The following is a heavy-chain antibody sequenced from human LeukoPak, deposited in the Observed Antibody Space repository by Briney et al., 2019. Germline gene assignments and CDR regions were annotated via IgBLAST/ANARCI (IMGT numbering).Heavy chain of an antibody. CDR2: IYYSGST. D-gene: IGHD1-26*01. J-gene: IGHJ5*02. Sequence: SETLSLTCTVSGGSISSYYWSWIRQPPGKGLEWIGSIYYSGSTYYNPSLKSRVTISVDTSKNQFSLKLSSVTAADTAVYYCASSGSYYLQRFDPWGQGTLVTVSS. CDR1: GGSISSYY. CDR3: ASSGSYYLQRFDP. V-gene: IGHV4-59*05.